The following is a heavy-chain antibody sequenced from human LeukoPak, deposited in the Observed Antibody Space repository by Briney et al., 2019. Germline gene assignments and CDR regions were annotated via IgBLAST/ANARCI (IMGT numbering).Heavy chain of an antibody. Sequence: GGSLRLSCAASGFTFSSHAMHWVRQAPGKGLEWVAVISYDGSNKYYADSVKGRFTISRDNSKNTLYLQMNSLRAEDTAVYYCAKVRYFDWLNPYYFDYWGQGTLVTVSS. CDR2: ISYDGSNK. D-gene: IGHD3-9*01. CDR3: AKVRYFDWLNPYYFDY. CDR1: GFTFSSHA. J-gene: IGHJ4*02. V-gene: IGHV3-30-3*01.